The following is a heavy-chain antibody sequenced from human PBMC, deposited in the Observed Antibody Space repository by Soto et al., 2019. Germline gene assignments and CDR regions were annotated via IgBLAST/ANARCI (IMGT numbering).Heavy chain of an antibody. Sequence: EVQLLESGGGLVQPGGSLRLSCAASGFTFSSYAMSWVRQAPGKGLEWVSAISGSGGSTYYADSVKGRFTISRDNSKNTLYLQMNSLRAEDTAVYYCAKEKGSSGWYREGYFDYWGQGTLVTVSS. V-gene: IGHV3-23*01. D-gene: IGHD6-19*01. CDR1: GFTFSSYA. CDR3: AKEKGSSGWYREGYFDY. J-gene: IGHJ4*02. CDR2: ISGSGGST.